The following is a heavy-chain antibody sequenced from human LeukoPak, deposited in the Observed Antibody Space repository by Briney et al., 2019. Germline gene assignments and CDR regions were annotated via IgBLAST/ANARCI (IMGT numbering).Heavy chain of an antibody. CDR1: GFTFSSYG. CDR2: ISYDGSNR. V-gene: IGHV3-30*18. Sequence: RTGGSLRLSCAASGFTFSSYGMHWVRQAPGKGLERVAVISYDGSNRYYADSVKGRFTISRDNSKNTLYLQMNSLRAEDTAVYYCAKCPGYYYYYMDVWGKGTTVTVSS. CDR3: AKCPGYYYYYMDV. J-gene: IGHJ6*03.